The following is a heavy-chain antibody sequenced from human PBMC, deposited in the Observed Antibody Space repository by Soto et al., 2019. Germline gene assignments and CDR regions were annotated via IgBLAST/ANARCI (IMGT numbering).Heavy chain of an antibody. D-gene: IGHD3-22*01. CDR2: ISGSGGST. V-gene: IGHV3-23*01. J-gene: IGHJ3*02. CDR1: GFTFSSYA. Sequence: PGGSLRLSCAASGFTFSSYAMSWVRQAPGKGLEWVSAISGSGGSTYYADSVKGRFTISRDNSKNTLYLQMNSLRAEDTAVYYCAKDPAYYYDSSGYSGGAFDIWGQGTMVTVSS. CDR3: AKDPAYYYDSSGYSGGAFDI.